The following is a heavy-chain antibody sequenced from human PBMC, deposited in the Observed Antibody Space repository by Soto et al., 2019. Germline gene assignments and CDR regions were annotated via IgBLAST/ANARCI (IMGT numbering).Heavy chain of an antibody. Sequence: GGSLRLSCVASGFTFSGYSMNWVRQAPGKGLEWVSYISGTSSTIYYADSVKGRFTISRDNAKNSLYLQMNSLRDEDTAVYYCARSAVDYWGQGTLVTVSS. J-gene: IGHJ4*02. CDR1: GFTFSGYS. V-gene: IGHV3-48*02. CDR3: ARSAVDY. CDR2: ISGTSSTI.